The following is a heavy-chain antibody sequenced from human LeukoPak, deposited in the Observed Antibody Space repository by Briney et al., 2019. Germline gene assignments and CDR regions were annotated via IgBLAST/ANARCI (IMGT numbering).Heavy chain of an antibody. V-gene: IGHV4-34*01. D-gene: IGHD3-22*01. CDR1: GGSFSGYY. CDR2: INHSGST. J-gene: IGHJ5*02. CDR3: ARGDQYDSSGYYACWFDP. Sequence: SETLSLTCAVYGGSFSGYYWSWIRQPPGKGLEWIGEINHSGSTNYNPSLKSRVTISVDTSKNQFSLKLSSVTAADTAVYYCARGDQYDSSGYYACWFDPWGQGTLVTVSS.